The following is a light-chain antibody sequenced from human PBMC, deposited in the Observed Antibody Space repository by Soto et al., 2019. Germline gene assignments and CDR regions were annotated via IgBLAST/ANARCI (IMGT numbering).Light chain of an antibody. CDR2: DAS. CDR1: QSITNY. V-gene: IGKV3-11*01. Sequence: EIVLTQSPATLSLSPGEGATLSCRARQSITNYLAWYQQKPGQAPRLLIYDASKRATGIPARFSGSGSGTDFTLTISSLEPEDFAVYYCQQRRNWQVTFGQGTRLEIK. J-gene: IGKJ5*01. CDR3: QQRRNWQVT.